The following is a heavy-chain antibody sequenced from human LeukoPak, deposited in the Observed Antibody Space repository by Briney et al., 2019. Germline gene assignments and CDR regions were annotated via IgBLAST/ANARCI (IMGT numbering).Heavy chain of an antibody. D-gene: IGHD1-26*01. CDR2: IGTYGGDT. CDR1: TSR. Sequence: ASVKVSCKATSRISWVRQAPGQGLEWMGWIGTYGGDTYYAQKFQGRITVTTDTSTSTAYMELRSLRSDDTAVYYCARVVEEGAFDIWGQGTMVTVSS. J-gene: IGHJ3*02. CDR3: ARVVEEGAFDI. V-gene: IGHV1-18*01.